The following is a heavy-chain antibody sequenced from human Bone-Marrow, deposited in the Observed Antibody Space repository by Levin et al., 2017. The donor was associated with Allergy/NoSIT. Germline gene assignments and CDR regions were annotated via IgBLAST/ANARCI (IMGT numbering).Heavy chain of an antibody. CDR1: GFSLTTGGLG. V-gene: IGHV2-5*02. Sequence: GSGPTLVKPTQTLTLTCSISGFSLTTGGLGVGWVRQPPGKALEWLALIYWDDDQRFSPSLKSRLTITKDTSKDQVVLTMTDMDPVDTGTYYCALERRWVGKMDVWGQGTTVTVSS. CDR3: ALERRWVGKMDV. D-gene: IGHD1-26*01. CDR2: IYWDDDQ. J-gene: IGHJ6*02.